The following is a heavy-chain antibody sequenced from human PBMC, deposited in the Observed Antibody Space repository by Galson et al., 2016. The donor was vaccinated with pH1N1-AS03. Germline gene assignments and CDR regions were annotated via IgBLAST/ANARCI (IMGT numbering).Heavy chain of an antibody. V-gene: IGHV3-23*01. D-gene: IGHD6-19*01. J-gene: IGHJ4*02. CDR2: GRNT. Sequence: GRNTFYAYTAMVRFTISTDNSKNTLYLKMNSPGAEDTAVFYCAKYTIDWYEDYWGQGTLVTVSS. CDR3: AKYTIDWYEDY.